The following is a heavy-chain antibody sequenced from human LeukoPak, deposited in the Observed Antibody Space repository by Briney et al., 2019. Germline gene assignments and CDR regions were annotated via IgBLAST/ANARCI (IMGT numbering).Heavy chain of an antibody. CDR3: ARDLHYDSSGLGLGY. CDR1: GFTFSSNG. J-gene: IGHJ4*02. D-gene: IGHD3-22*01. CDR2: ISYDGSNT. Sequence: GGSLSLSCAASGFTFSSNGWHWVAQAPGKGLEGGAVISYDGSNTYYADSVKGRFTISRDNSKNTLYLQMNSLRAEDTAVYYCARDLHYDSSGLGLGYWGQGTLVTVSS. V-gene: IGHV3-30*03.